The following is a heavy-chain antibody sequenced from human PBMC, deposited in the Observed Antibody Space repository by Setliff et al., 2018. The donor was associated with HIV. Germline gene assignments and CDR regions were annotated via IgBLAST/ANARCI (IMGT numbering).Heavy chain of an antibody. CDR2: IDHSGGT. CDR3: ARETIYDYVWGIDRLRGDAFDV. V-gene: IGHV4-34*01. CDR1: GGSFSGYY. Sequence: ASETLSLTCAVYGGSFSGYYWSWIRQTPGKGLERIGEIDHSGGTKYNPSLKSRVTISLDTSKNQFSLKLSSVTAADTAVYYCARETIYDYVWGIDRLRGDAFDVWGQGTMVTVSS. D-gene: IGHD3-16*02. J-gene: IGHJ3*01.